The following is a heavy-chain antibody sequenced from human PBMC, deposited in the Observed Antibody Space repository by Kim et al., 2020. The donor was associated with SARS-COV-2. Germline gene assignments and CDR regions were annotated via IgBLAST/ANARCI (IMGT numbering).Heavy chain of an antibody. V-gene: IGHV3-74*01. CDR3: ARYSGEQLVLWVDGMDV. Sequence: GGSLRLSCAASGFTFSSYWMHWVRQAPGKGLVWVSRINSDGSSTSYADSVKGRFTISRDNAKNTLYLQMNSLRAEDTAVYYCARYSGEQLVLWVDGMDVWGQGTTVTVSS. J-gene: IGHJ6*02. CDR1: GFTFSSYW. D-gene: IGHD6-6*01. CDR2: INSDGSST.